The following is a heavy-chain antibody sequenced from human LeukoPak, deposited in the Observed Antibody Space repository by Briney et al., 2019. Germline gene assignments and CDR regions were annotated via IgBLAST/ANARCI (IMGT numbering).Heavy chain of an antibody. CDR1: GYTFTSYG. Sequence: ASVKVSCKASGYTFTSYGISWVRQAPGQGLEWMGWISAYNGNTNYAQKLQGRVTMTTDTSTSTAYMELRSLRSDDTAVYYCARVFTPYYYDSSGYNAHDYWGQGTLVTVSS. CDR3: ARVFTPYYYDSSGYNAHDY. CDR2: ISAYNGNT. D-gene: IGHD3-22*01. V-gene: IGHV1-18*01. J-gene: IGHJ4*02.